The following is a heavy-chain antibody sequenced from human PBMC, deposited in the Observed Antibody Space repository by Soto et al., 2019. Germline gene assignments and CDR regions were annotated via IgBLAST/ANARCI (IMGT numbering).Heavy chain of an antibody. CDR1: GFTFSSYA. D-gene: IGHD5-18*01. Sequence: EVQLLESGGGLVQPGGSLRLSCAVSGFTFSSYAMSWVRQAPGKGLEWVSAISGSGGSTYYADSVKGRFTISRDNSKNTLFLQMNSQRAEDTAVYYCAKESGYRYLRYFDYWRQVTLVTVS. V-gene: IGHV3-23*01. CDR2: ISGSGGST. J-gene: IGHJ4*02. CDR3: AKESGYRYLRYFDY.